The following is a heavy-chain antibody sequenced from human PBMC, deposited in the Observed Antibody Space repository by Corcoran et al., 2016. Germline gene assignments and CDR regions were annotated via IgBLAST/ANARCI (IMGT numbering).Heavy chain of an antibody. D-gene: IGHD2-21*02. V-gene: IGHV4-59*01. CDR2: IYYSGST. Sequence: QVQLQESGPGLVKPSETLSLTCTVSGGSISSYYWSWIRQPPGKGLEWIGYIYYSGSTNYNPSLKSRVTISVDTSKNQFSLKLSSVTAADPAVYDCARETSAYCGGDCYTMGWFDPWGQGTLVTVSS. J-gene: IGHJ5*02. CDR3: ARETSAYCGGDCYTMGWFDP. CDR1: GGSISSYY.